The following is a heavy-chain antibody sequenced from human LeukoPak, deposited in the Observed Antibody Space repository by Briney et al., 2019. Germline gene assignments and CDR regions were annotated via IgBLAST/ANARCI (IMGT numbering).Heavy chain of an antibody. CDR3: ARHIYGDYPNWFDP. CDR2: IYYSGGT. Sequence: SETLSLTCTVSSGSISSSSYYWGWIRQPPGKGLEWIGSIYYSGGTYYNPSLKSRVTISVDTSKNQFSLKLSSVTAADTAVYYCARHIYGDYPNWFDPWGQGTLVTVSS. J-gene: IGHJ5*02. V-gene: IGHV4-39*01. CDR1: SGSISSSSYY. D-gene: IGHD4-17*01.